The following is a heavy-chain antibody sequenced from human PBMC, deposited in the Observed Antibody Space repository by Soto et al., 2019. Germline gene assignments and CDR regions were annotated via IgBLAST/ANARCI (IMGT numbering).Heavy chain of an antibody. CDR3: ARILRGHDFWSAPS. D-gene: IGHD3-3*01. V-gene: IGHV4-59*12. CDR2: IYYSGST. Sequence: PSETLSLTCTVSGGSISSYYWSWIRQPPGKGLEWIGYIYYSGSTNYNPSLKSRVTISVDKSKNQFSLKLSSVTAADTAVYYCARILRGHDFWSAPSWGQGTLVTAPQ. J-gene: IGHJ5*02. CDR1: GGSISSYY.